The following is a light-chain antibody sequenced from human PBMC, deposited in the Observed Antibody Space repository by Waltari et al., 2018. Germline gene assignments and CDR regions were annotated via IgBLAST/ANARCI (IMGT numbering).Light chain of an antibody. CDR3: MSYTSRHTMI. CDR1: SSDVGGFNW. CDR2: DVP. Sequence: HSALTHPASVSGSPGQSIPLSCPATSSDVGGFNWVSWYQQHPGKAPKVMIYDVPNRPSGVSNRFSGSKSGNTATLTISGLQAEDEADYYCMSYTSRHTMIFGGGTRLTVL. V-gene: IGLV2-14*01. J-gene: IGLJ2*01.